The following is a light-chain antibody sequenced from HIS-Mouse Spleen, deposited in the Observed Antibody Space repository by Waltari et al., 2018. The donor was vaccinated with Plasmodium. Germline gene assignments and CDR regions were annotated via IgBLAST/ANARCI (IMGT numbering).Light chain of an antibody. CDR1: SSDVGGYNY. CDR3: CSYAGSSTFVV. Sequence: QSALTQPRSVSGSPGQSVTISCTVTSSDVGGYNYVSWYQQHPGKAPKLMIYDVSKRPSWVPDRFSGSKSGNTASLTISGLQAEDEADYYCCSYAGSSTFVVFGGGTKLTVL. CDR2: DVS. J-gene: IGLJ2*01. V-gene: IGLV2-11*01.